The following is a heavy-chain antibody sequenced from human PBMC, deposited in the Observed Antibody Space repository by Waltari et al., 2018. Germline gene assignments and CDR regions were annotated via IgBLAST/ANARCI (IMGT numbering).Heavy chain of an antibody. J-gene: IGHJ6*03. D-gene: IGHD3-10*01. CDR1: GGSISSYY. V-gene: IGHV4-59*01. CDR3: ARSSITMVRGDYYYYMDV. Sequence: QVQLQESGPGLVKPSETLSLTCPVSGGSISSYYWSWIRQPQGKGLEWIGYIYYSGSTNYNPSLKSRVTISVDTSKNQFSLKLSSVTAADTAVYYCARSSITMVRGDYYYYMDVWGKGTTVTVSS. CDR2: IYYSGST.